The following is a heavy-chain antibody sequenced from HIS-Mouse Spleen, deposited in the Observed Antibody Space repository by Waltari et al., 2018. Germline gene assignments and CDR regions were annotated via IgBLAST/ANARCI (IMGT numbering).Heavy chain of an antibody. D-gene: IGHD3-3*01. CDR1: GGSISSYY. V-gene: IGHV4-4*07. J-gene: IGHJ3*02. Sequence: QVQLQESGPGLVKPSETLSLTCTVSGGSISSYYWSWIRQPAGKGLECIGRLYTSGSTHYNPHLKRPVTMSVDTSKNQFSLRLSSVTAADTAVYYCERDFHDFWSGYYGGDKKHDAFDIWGQGTMVTVSS. CDR3: ERDFHDFWSGYYGGDKKHDAFDI. CDR2: LYTSGST.